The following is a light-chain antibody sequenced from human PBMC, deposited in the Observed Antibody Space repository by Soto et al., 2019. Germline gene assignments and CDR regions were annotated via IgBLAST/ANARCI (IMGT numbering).Light chain of an antibody. CDR1: QSVSSSY. Sequence: ELVLAQSPGTLSLSPGERATLSCRASQSVSSSYLAWYQHKPGQAPRLLIYATSSRATGIPDRFSGSGSGTDFTLTISRLEPLDFALHHPQPTRSPYTF. V-gene: IGKV3-20*01. CDR3: QPTRSPYT. CDR2: ATS. J-gene: IGKJ4*02.